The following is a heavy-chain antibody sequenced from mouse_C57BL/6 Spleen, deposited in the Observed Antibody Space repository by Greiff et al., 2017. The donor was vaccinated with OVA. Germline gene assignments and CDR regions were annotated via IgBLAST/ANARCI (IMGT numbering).Heavy chain of an antibody. CDR1: GFTFSSYA. Sequence: EVMLVESGEGLVKPGGSLKLSCAASGFTFSSYAMSWVRQTPEKRLEWVAYISSGGDYIYYADTVKGRFTISRDNARNTLYLQMSSLKSEDTAMYYCTRERVTTVVATGYYAMDYWGQGTSVTVSS. J-gene: IGHJ4*01. CDR3: TRERVTTVVATGYYAMDY. V-gene: IGHV5-9-1*02. CDR2: ISSGGDYI. D-gene: IGHD1-1*01.